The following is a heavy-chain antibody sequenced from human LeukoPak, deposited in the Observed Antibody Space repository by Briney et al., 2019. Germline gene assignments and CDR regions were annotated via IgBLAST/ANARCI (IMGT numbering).Heavy chain of an antibody. CDR2: ISWNGGST. D-gene: IGHD3-3*01. V-gene: IGHV3-9*01. CDR1: GFTFDDYA. Sequence: PGGSLRLSCAASGFTFDDYAMHWVRQAPGKGLEWVSGISWNGGSTGYADSVKGRFTISRDNAKNTLYLQMNSLRAEDTALYYCAKDGAPLRFLEWLSYGMDVWGQGTTVTVSS. CDR3: AKDGAPLRFLEWLSYGMDV. J-gene: IGHJ6*02.